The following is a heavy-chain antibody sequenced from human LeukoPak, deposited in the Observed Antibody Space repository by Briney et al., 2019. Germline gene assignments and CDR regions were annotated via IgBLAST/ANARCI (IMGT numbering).Heavy chain of an antibody. J-gene: IGHJ4*02. CDR1: GFTVSSNY. V-gene: IGHV3-74*01. CDR3: ARDLVSYYYDRGGDY. Sequence: GGSLRLSCAASGFTVSSNYMSWVRQAPGKGLVWVSRINSDGSTTIYADSVKGRFTISRDNAKNTLYLQMNSLRAEDTAVYYCARDLVSYYYDRGGDYWGQGTLVTVSS. CDR2: INSDGSTT. D-gene: IGHD3-22*01.